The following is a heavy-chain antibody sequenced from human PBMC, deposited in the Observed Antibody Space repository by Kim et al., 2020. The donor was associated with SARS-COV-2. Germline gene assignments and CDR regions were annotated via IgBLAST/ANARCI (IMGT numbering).Heavy chain of an antibody. V-gene: IGHV3-49*02. CDR3: TREGATWSFNRGEY. J-gene: IGHJ4*02. D-gene: IGHD2-8*02. Sequence: YAPSVKGRFTISRDDSKSIAYLQMNSLKTEDTAVYYCTREGATWSFNRGEYWGQGTLVTVSS.